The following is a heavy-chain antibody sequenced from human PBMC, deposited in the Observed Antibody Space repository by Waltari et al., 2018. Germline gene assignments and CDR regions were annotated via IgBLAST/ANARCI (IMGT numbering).Heavy chain of an antibody. D-gene: IGHD1-26*01. CDR2: INHSGST. V-gene: IGHV4-34*01. Sequence: QVQLQQWGAGLLKPSETLSLTCAVYGGSFSGYYWSWIRQPPGKGLEWIGEINHSGSTNYNPSLKSRVTISVDTSKNQFSLKLSSVTAADTAVYYCARKVGATNGPYYYYYYMDVWGKGTTVTVSS. J-gene: IGHJ6*03. CDR3: ARKVGATNGPYYYYYYMDV. CDR1: GGSFSGYY.